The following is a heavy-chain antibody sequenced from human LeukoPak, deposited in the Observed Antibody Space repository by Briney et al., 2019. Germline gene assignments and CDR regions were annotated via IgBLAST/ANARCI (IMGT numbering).Heavy chain of an antibody. Sequence: SETLSLTCTVSAGSISRYYWSWIRQPPGKGLEWIGEINHSGSTNYNPSLKSRVTMSVDTSKNQFSLKLSSVTAADTAVYYCARDSSGYSDYWGQGTLVTVSS. CDR3: ARDSSGYSDY. CDR2: INHSGST. CDR1: AGSISRYY. J-gene: IGHJ4*02. D-gene: IGHD3-22*01. V-gene: IGHV4-34*01.